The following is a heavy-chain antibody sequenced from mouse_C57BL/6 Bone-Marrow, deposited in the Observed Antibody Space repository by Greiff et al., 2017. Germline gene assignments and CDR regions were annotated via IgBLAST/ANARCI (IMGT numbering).Heavy chain of an antibody. CDR3: ARSRGLRRDYAMDY. CDR1: GYTFTSYW. Sequence: QVQLKQPGAELVRPGSSVKLSCKASGYTFTSYWMHWVKQRPIQGLEWIGNIDPSDSETHYNQKFKDKATLTVDKSSSTAYMQLSSLTSEDSAVYYCARSRGLRRDYAMDYWGQGTSVTVSS. V-gene: IGHV1-52*01. CDR2: IDPSDSET. J-gene: IGHJ4*01. D-gene: IGHD2-4*01.